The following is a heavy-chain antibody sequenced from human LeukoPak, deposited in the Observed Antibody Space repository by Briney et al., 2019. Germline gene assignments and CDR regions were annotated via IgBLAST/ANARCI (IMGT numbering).Heavy chain of an antibody. CDR2: IHHSGST. CDR3: ARTSSSGLVGGYYFDY. J-gene: IGHJ4*02. CDR1: GYFISSGYY. Sequence: SSETLSLTCTVSGYFISSGYYWGWIRQPSGKGLQWIGSIHHSGSTYYNPSLKSRVTISVDTSKNQFSLKLSSVTAADTAVCYCARTSSSGLVGGYYFDYWGQGTLVTVSS. D-gene: IGHD6-19*01. V-gene: IGHV4-38-2*02.